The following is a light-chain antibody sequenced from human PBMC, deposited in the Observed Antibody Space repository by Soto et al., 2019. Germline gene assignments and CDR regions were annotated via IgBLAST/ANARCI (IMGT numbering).Light chain of an antibody. V-gene: IGKV1-39*01. Sequence: DIQMTQSPSSLSASVGDRVTITCRASQTISTYLNWFQQKPGKAPQLLIYAASRLQGGVPSRFSGSGSGTAFTLTISSLQPEDFGTYYCQQSSSAPKEFGPGTKVDIK. CDR2: AAS. CDR3: QQSSSAPKE. J-gene: IGKJ1*01. CDR1: QTISTY.